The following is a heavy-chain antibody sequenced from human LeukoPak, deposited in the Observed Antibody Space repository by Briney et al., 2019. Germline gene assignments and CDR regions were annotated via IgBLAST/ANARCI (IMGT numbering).Heavy chain of an antibody. CDR1: GFTFSSYA. Sequence: PGGSLRLSCAASGFTFSSYAMSWVRQAPGKGLEWVSAISGSGGSTYYADSVKGRFTISRDNSKNTLYLQMNSLRAEDTAVYYCAKGRLHCSSTSCPSVFDYWGQGTLVTVSS. V-gene: IGHV3-23*01. D-gene: IGHD2-2*01. CDR3: AKGRLHCSSTSCPSVFDY. J-gene: IGHJ4*02. CDR2: ISGSGGST.